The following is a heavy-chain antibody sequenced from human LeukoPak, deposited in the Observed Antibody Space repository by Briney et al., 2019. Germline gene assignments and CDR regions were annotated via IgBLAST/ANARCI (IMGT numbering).Heavy chain of an antibody. V-gene: IGHV3-48*03. Sequence: GGSLRLSCAASGFSFRSYEMKWVRQAPQKGLEWVSYISSSGSTIYYADSVKGRFTISRDNAKNSLYLQMNSLRAEETDVYYCAELGITMIGGVWGKGTTVTISS. CDR1: GFSFRSYE. CDR3: AELGITMIGGV. D-gene: IGHD3-10*02. J-gene: IGHJ6*04. CDR2: ISSSGSTI.